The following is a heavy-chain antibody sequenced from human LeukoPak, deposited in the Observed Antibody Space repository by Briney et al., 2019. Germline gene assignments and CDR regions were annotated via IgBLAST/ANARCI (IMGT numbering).Heavy chain of an antibody. J-gene: IGHJ4*02. CDR3: AKSEVYYFGTSGGFDY. D-gene: IGHD3-22*01. Sequence: GGSLRLSCAASGFTFSSYWMTWVRQAPGKGLEWVANIKLDGSEKTYVDSVKGRFTISRDNSKNTAYLQVNSLRAEDTAVYYCAKSEVYYFGTSGGFDYWGQGTLVTVAS. V-gene: IGHV3-7*01. CDR1: GFTFSSYW. CDR2: IKLDGSEK.